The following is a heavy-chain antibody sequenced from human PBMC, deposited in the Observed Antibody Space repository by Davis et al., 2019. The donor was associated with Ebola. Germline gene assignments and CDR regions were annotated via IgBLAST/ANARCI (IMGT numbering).Heavy chain of an antibody. CDR2: RYYSGST. CDR3: ARHYLSTSWYFDS. V-gene: IGHV4-39*01. CDR1: GGSISSSGFY. D-gene: IGHD3-3*02. J-gene: IGHJ4*02. Sequence: MPSETLSLTCTVSGGSISSSGFYWGWIRQPPGKGLEWIASRYYSGSTFYNPSLKSRVTISVDTSKNQFSLKLSSVTAADTAVYYCARHYLSTSWYFDSWGQGTLVTVSS.